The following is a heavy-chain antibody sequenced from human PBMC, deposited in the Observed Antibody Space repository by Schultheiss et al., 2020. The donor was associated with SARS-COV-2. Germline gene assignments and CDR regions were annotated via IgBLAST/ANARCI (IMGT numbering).Heavy chain of an antibody. CDR1: GFTFSDYY. Sequence: GGSLRLSCSASGFTFSDYYMTWIRQAPGKGLEWVSSISGSGGSTYYADSVKGRFTISRDNSKNTLYLQMNSLRVEDTAVYYCARPLAGGQFKSHSWFDPWGQGALVTVSS. V-gene: IGHV3-11*04. D-gene: IGHD1-26*01. CDR2: ISGSGGST. CDR3: ARPLAGGQFKSHSWFDP. J-gene: IGHJ5*02.